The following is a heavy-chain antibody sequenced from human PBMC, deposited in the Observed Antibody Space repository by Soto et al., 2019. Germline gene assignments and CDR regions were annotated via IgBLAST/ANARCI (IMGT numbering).Heavy chain of an antibody. CDR3: ARGRYYGSGSYYKFYYYYYMDG. CDR2: INHSGST. V-gene: IGHV4-34*01. CDR1: GGSFSGYY. D-gene: IGHD3-10*01. Sequence: SETLSLTCAVYGGSFSGYYWSWIRQPPGKGLEWIGEINHSGSTNYNPSNKSRVTISVDTSKKQFSLKLSSVTAADTAVYYCARGRYYGSGSYYKFYYYYYMDGWGKGTTVT. J-gene: IGHJ6*03.